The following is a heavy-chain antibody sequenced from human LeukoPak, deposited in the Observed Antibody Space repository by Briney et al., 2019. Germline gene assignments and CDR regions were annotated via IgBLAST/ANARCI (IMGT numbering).Heavy chain of an antibody. D-gene: IGHD2-15*01. Sequence: SETLSLTCTVSGGSISSGDYYWSWIRQPPGKGLEWIGYIYYSGSTYYNPSLKSRVTISVDTSKNQFSPKLSSVTAADTAVYYCAREEGARWSDYYYYMDVWGKGTTVTVSS. CDR1: GGSISSGDYY. CDR3: AREEGARWSDYYYYMDV. J-gene: IGHJ6*03. CDR2: IYYSGST. V-gene: IGHV4-30-4*08.